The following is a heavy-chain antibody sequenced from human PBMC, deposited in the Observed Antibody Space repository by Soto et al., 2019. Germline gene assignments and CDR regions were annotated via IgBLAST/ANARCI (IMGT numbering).Heavy chain of an antibody. CDR2: ISWNSGSI. Sequence: EVPLVESGGGLVQPGRSLRLSCAASGFTFDDYAMHWVRQAPGKGLEWVSGISWNSGSIGYADSVKGRFTISRDNAKNSLYLQMNSLRAEDTALYYCAKDGVRRGDYFDYWGQGTLVTVSS. CDR3: AKDGVRRGDYFDY. CDR1: GFTFDDYA. D-gene: IGHD1-26*01. J-gene: IGHJ4*02. V-gene: IGHV3-9*01.